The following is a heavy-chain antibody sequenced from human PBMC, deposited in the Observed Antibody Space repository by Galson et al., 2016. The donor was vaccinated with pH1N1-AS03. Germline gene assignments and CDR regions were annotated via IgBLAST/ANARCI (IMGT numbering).Heavy chain of an antibody. J-gene: IGHJ4*02. D-gene: IGHD3-22*01. V-gene: IGHV3-33*01. CDR1: GFTFRDYG. CDR3: ATGQVDDTDY. CDR2: IWYDGGEK. Sequence: SLRLSCAASGFTFRDYGMHWVRQAPGKGLEWVALIWYDGGEKYYGDSVKGRFIISRDNSKNTLSLQMNNLRAEDTAMYYCATGQVDDTDYWGQGTLVTVSS.